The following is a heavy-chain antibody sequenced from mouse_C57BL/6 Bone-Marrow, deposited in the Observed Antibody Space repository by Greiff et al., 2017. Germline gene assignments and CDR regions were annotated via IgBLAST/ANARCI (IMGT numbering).Heavy chain of an antibody. D-gene: IGHD2-3*01. CDR2: IWSGGST. Sequence: VQLKESGPGLVQPSQSLSITCTVSGFSLTSYGVHWVRQSPGKGLEWLGVIWSGGSTDYNAAFISRLSISKDNSKSQVFFKMNSLQADDTAIYYCARTYDGYYPWCFDYWGQGTTLTVSS. CDR1: GFSLTSYG. J-gene: IGHJ2*01. V-gene: IGHV2-2*01. CDR3: ARTYDGYYPWCFDY.